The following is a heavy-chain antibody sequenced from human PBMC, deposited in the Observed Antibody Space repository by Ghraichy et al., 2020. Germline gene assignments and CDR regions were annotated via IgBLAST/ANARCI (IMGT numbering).Heavy chain of an antibody. V-gene: IGHV4-34*01. CDR1: GGSFSGYY. J-gene: IGHJ4*02. Sequence: TLSLTCAVYGGSFSGYYWTWVRQPPGKGLEWIGEINHSGSTNYNPSLKSRVTISVDTSKNQFSLKLRSVTAADTALYYCARGPDYGSNSRGGFFDYWGQGTLLTVSS. D-gene: IGHD4-23*01. CDR3: ARGPDYGSNSRGGFFDY. CDR2: INHSGST.